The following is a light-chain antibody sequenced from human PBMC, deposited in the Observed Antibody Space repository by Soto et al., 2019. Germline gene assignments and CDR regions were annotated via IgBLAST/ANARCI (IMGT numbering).Light chain of an antibody. J-gene: IGKJ5*01. CDR1: QSVSTN. CDR3: QQYNNWPPIT. Sequence: ELLMAQSPATLSVSPGERATLSCRASQSVSTNLAWFQQKPGQAPRLLIYGASTRATGIPARFSGSGSGTEFTLTISSLQSEDFAVYYCQQYNNWPPITFGQGTRLEI. V-gene: IGKV3-15*01. CDR2: GAS.